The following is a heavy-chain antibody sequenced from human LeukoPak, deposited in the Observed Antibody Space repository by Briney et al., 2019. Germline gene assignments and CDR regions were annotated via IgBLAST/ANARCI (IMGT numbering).Heavy chain of an antibody. J-gene: IGHJ6*02. CDR3: ARDRESRYYDILTGYPRGMDV. Sequence: PGGSLRLSCAASGFTFSDYYMGWIRQAPGKGLEWVSYISSSSSYTNYADSVKGRFTISRDNAKNSLYLQMNSLRAEDTAVYYCARDRESRYYDILTGYPRGMDVWGQGTTVTVSS. CDR2: ISSSSSYT. CDR1: GFTFSDYY. D-gene: IGHD3-9*01. V-gene: IGHV3-11*06.